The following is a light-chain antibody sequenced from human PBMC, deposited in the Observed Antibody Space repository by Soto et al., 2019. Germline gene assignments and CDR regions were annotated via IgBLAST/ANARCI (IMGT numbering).Light chain of an antibody. CDR3: SAWDNSLNGYV. Sequence: QLVLTQRLSVSASPGQRVTISCSGGSSNIGSNTVAWYQHLPGTAPPRLIFTAGQRPSGVPGRFSGSKSGTSASLAISGLQSEDEGDYYCSAWDNSLNGYVFGPGTKLTVL. CDR1: SSNIGSNT. J-gene: IGLJ1*01. CDR2: TAG. V-gene: IGLV1-44*01.